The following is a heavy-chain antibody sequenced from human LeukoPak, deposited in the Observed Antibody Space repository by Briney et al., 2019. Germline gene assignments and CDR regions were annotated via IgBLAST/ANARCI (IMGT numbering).Heavy chain of an antibody. V-gene: IGHV1-69*13. CDR1: GGTFSSYA. J-gene: IGHJ4*02. CDR2: IIPIFGTA. D-gene: IGHD3-22*01. CDR3: ARDKSRYDSSGYYGSFDY. Sequence: GASVKVSCKASGGTFSSYAISWVRQAPGQGLEWMGGIIPIFGTANYAQKFQGGVTITADESTSTAYMELSSLRSEDTAVYYCARDKSRYDSSGYYGSFDYWGQGTLVTVSS.